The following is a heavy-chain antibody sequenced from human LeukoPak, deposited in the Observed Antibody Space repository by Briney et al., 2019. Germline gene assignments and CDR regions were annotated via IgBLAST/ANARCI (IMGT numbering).Heavy chain of an antibody. CDR2: IYYTGTT. V-gene: IGHV4-59*01. J-gene: IGHJ6*03. Sequence: PSETLSLTCTVSGGSTSNYYWSWVRQSPGKGLEWIGYIYYTGTTNYNPSLKSRLTISVDTSKNQFSLKLSSVTAADTAVYYCTRGSIAYYYMDVWGKGTTVTISS. CDR3: TRGSIAYYYMDV. D-gene: IGHD3-22*01. CDR1: GGSTSNYY.